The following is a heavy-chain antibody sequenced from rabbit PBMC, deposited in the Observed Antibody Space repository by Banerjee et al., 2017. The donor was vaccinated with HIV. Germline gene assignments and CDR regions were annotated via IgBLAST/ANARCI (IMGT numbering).Heavy chain of an antibody. D-gene: IGHD4-1*01. CDR1: GFSFSSNYW. CDR2: IGAAST. Sequence: QDQLEESGGDLVKPEGSLTLTCTASGFSFSSNYWLCWVRQAPGKGLEWIACIGAASTYYATWAKGRFTISKASWTTVTLQMTSLTAADTATYFCARDLAGVIGWNFNLWGPGTLVTVS. V-gene: IGHV1S45*01. J-gene: IGHJ4*01. CDR3: ARDLAGVIGWNFNL.